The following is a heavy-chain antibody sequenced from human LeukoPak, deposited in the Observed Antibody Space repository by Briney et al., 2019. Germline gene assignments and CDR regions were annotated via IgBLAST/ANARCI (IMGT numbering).Heavy chain of an antibody. V-gene: IGHV3-23*01. J-gene: IGHJ6*03. D-gene: IGHD1-26*01. CDR3: AKSSGSYFGYYYYYMDV. Sequence: GGSLRLSCATSGFSFSSYGMSWVRQAAGKGLEWVSSISGLSGRTYYADSVKGRVTNSRDNSTNTLYLQMNSLGAEDTAVYYCAKSSGSYFGYYYYYMDVWGKGTTVTVSS. CDR1: GFSFSSYG. CDR2: ISGLSGRT.